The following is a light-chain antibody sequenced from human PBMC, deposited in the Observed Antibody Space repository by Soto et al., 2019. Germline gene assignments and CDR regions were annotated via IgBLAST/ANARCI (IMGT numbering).Light chain of an antibody. J-gene: IGLJ1*01. CDR2: EGT. V-gene: IGLV2-23*01. CDR3: CSNSGGGTYV. CDR1: SSDVGSYNL. Sequence: QSALTQPASVSGAPGQSITISCTGTSSDVGSYNLVSWYQQHPGKAPMLMIYEGTKRPSGVSNRCSGSKSGNTASLTISGLQDDDEADYYFCSNSGGGTYVVGTGTKLTVL.